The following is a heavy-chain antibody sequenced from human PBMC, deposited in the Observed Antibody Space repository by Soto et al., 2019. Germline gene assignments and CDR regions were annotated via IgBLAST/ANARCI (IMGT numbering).Heavy chain of an antibody. CDR1: GFTFSSYG. V-gene: IGHV3-33*01. J-gene: IGHJ6*02. CDR3: ARPEVADESLYVMAV. Sequence: GGSLRLSCAASGFTFSSYGMHWVRQAPGKGLEWVAVIWYDGSNKYYADSVKGRFTISRDNSKNTLYLQMNSLRAEDTAVYYSARPEVADESLYVMAVWGQGTTVTVSS. CDR2: IWYDGSNK. D-gene: IGHD6-19*01.